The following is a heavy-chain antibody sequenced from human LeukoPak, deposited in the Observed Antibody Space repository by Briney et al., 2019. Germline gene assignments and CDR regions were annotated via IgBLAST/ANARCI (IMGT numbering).Heavy chain of an antibody. V-gene: IGHV5-51*01. D-gene: IGHD3-22*01. CDR3: ARHEYYYDSSGYPRAGSADY. CDR2: IYPGDSDT. Sequence: GESLKISCKGSGYSFTSYWIGWVRQMPGKGLEWVGIIYPGDSDTRYSPSFQGQATISADKSISTAYLQWSSLKASDTAMYYCARHEYYYDSSGYPRAGSADYWGQGTLVTVSS. CDR1: GYSFTSYW. J-gene: IGHJ4*02.